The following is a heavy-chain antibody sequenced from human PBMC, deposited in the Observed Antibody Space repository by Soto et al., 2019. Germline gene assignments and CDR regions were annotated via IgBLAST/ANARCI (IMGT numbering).Heavy chain of an antibody. CDR2: INHSGST. CDR1: GGSFSGYY. D-gene: IGHD3-16*01. Sequence: PSETLSLTCAVYGGSFSGYYWSWIRQPPGKGLEWIGEINHSGSTNYNPSLKSRVTISVDTSKNQFSLKLSSVTAADTAVYYCAKELIVFFLGYYFDYWGQGTLVTVSS. V-gene: IGHV4-34*01. CDR3: AKELIVFFLGYYFDY. J-gene: IGHJ4*02.